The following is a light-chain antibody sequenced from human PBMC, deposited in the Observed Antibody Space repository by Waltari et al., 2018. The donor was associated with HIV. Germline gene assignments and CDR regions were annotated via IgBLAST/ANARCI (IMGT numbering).Light chain of an antibody. CDR2: DVT. CDR1: SRAVGTYNY. V-gene: IGLV2-14*03. J-gene: IGLJ1*01. CDR3: TSYASGSTPCV. Sequence: HSALTQPASVSGSPGQSITISCTATSRAVGTYNYHSSYQQHPAKSPTLIIDDVTKLPSGVPNRFSGSKSGNTASLTISGLRAEDEADYYCTSYASGSTPCVFGTGTKVTVL.